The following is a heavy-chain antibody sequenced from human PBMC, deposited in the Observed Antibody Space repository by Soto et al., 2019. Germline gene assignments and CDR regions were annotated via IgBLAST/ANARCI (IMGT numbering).Heavy chain of an antibody. CDR3: ARGPTYYYDSSGYYYCY. Sequence: ASVKVSCKTSGYTFTSFGISWVRQAPGQGLEWMGWITTDKGKTNYAQKFQGRVTITADKSTSTAYMELSSLRSEDTAVYYCARGPTYYYDSSGYYYCYWGQGTLVTVSS. J-gene: IGHJ4*02. CDR1: GYTFTSFG. D-gene: IGHD3-22*01. V-gene: IGHV1-18*01. CDR2: ITTDKGKT.